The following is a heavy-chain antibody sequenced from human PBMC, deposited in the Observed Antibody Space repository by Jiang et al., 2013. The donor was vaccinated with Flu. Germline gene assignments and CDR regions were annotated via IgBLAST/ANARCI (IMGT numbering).Heavy chain of an antibody. CDR3: ARGNYYYGMDV. CDR2: IWYDGSNK. J-gene: IGHJ6*04. Sequence: VQLLESGGGVVQPGRSLRLSCAASGFTFSSYGMHWVRQAPGKGLEWVAVIWYDGSNKYYADSVKGRFTISRDNSNNTLYLQMNSLRAEDTAVYYCARGNYYYGMDVWGKGTTVTVSS. V-gene: IGHV3-33*01. CDR1: GFTFSSYG.